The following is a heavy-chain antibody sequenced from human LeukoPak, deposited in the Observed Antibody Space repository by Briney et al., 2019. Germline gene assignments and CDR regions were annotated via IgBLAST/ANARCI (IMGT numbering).Heavy chain of an antibody. J-gene: IGHJ4*02. CDR2: LSGSGSTT. CDR3: AKAGYSSSWPLDY. Sequence: GGSLRLSCAASGFTFSNYAMTWVRQAPGKGLEWVSALSGSGSTTYYADSVKGRFTISRDNSKNTLFLEMNSLRVEDTAAYYCAKAGYSSSWPLDYWGQGTQVTVSS. D-gene: IGHD6-13*01. CDR1: GFTFSNYA. V-gene: IGHV3-23*01.